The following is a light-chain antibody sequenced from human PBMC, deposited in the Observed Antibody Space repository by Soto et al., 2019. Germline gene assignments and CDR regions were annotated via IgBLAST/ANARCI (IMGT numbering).Light chain of an antibody. J-gene: IGKJ4*01. V-gene: IGKV1-39*01. CDR1: QSIATY. Sequence: DIHISQSPSSRSSSVLYRLTIICLASQSIATYLNWYQQKPGKAPKLLIYDVSRLQSGVPSRFSGSGSGTDFTLTLSDLQPEDFATYYCQQSYLTPLTFGGGTKVDIK. CDR2: DVS. CDR3: QQSYLTPLT.